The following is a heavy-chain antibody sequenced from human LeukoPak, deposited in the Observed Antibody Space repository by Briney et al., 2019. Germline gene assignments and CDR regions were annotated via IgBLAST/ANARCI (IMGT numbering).Heavy chain of an antibody. D-gene: IGHD6-13*01. V-gene: IGHV4-34*01. Sequence: PSETLSLTCPVYGGSFSGYYWSWIRQPPGKGLEWIGEINHSGSTNYNPSLKSRVTISVDTSKNQFSLKLSSVTAADTAVYYCARSRIAAAAPPDYWGQGTLVTVSS. CDR3: ARSRIAAAAPPDY. J-gene: IGHJ4*02. CDR2: INHSGST. CDR1: GGSFSGYY.